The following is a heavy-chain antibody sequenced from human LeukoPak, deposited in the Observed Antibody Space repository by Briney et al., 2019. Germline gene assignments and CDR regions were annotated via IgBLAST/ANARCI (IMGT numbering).Heavy chain of an antibody. CDR2: INPSGGST. CDR3: ARVGGSSWYQWYFDL. D-gene: IGHD6-13*01. J-gene: IGHJ2*01. V-gene: IGHV1-46*01. Sequence: ASVKVSCKASGYTFTSHYMHWVRQAPGQGLEWMGIINPSGGSTSYAQKFQGRVTMTRDTSTSTVYMELSSLRSEDTAVYYCARVGGSSWYQWYFDLWGRGTLVTVSS. CDR1: GYTFTSHY.